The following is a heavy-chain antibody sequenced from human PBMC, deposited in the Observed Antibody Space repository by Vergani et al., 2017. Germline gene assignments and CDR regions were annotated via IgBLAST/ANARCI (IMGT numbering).Heavy chain of an antibody. Sequence: EVQLVESGGGLVKPGGSLRLSCAASGFTFSSYSMNWVRQAPGKGLEWVSSISSSSSYIYYADSVKGRFTISRDNAKNSLYLQMNSLRAEDTAVYCCARGGPYYYDSSGYSDYWGQGTLVTVSS. V-gene: IGHV3-21*01. J-gene: IGHJ4*02. D-gene: IGHD3-22*01. CDR3: ARGGPYYYDSSGYSDY. CDR1: GFTFSSYS. CDR2: ISSSSSYI.